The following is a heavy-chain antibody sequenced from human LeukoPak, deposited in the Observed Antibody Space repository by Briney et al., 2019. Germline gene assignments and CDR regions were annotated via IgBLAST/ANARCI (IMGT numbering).Heavy chain of an antibody. D-gene: IGHD2-21*01. J-gene: IGHJ3*02. CDR1: GFTFNTYA. CDR3: ANGKGIAEAFDM. Sequence: GSLRLSCAAPGFTFNTYAMNWVRQSPGKGLEWVSTISSSGADTYYADSVKGRFTISRDNSKNTLDLQMHSLRAEDTAVYYCANGKGIAEAFDMWGQGTMVTVSS. V-gene: IGHV3-23*01. CDR2: ISSSGADT.